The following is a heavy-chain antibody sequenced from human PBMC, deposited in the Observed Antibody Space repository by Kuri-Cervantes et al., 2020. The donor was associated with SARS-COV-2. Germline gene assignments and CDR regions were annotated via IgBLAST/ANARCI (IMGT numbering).Heavy chain of an antibody. CDR1: GFSISDHY. CDR3: ARDGGGYSSTWFDS. CDR2: ISSSGINI. V-gene: IGHV3-11*01. Sequence: GESLRLSCAASGFSISDHYMGWIRQAPGKGLEWVSYISSSGINIYYADSMKGRFTISRDTAKNSLYLQMNSLRVEDTAVYYCARDGGGYSSTWFDSWGQGTLVTVSS. D-gene: IGHD4-11*01. J-gene: IGHJ5*01.